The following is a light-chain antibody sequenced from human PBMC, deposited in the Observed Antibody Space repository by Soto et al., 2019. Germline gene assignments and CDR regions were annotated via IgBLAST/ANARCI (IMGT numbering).Light chain of an antibody. CDR1: TSDVGGYDY. Sequence: QSALTQPDSVSGTPGQSITISCTGTTSDVGGYDYVYWYQQHPGKAPKLLIFDVRHRPSGGSSRFSGSRSANSASLTISGLEAEDEADYYCSSFTSSSTYVFGSGTKVTVL. CDR3: SSFTSSSTYV. J-gene: IGLJ1*01. CDR2: DVR. V-gene: IGLV2-14*03.